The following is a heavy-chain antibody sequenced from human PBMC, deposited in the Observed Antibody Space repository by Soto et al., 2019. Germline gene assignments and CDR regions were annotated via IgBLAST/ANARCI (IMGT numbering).Heavy chain of an antibody. CDR3: ARDGPLGPYDY. CDR1: GFTVSSKY. CDR2: NDSGENT. V-gene: IGHV3-53*01. J-gene: IGHJ4*02. Sequence: EVQLVESGGGLIQPGGSLRLSCAASGFTVSSKYMTWFRQAPGKGLEWVSVNDSGENTYYADSVKGRFTISRDNSKNTLFLQMNSLRADDTAVYYCARDGPLGPYDYWGQGTLVTVSS.